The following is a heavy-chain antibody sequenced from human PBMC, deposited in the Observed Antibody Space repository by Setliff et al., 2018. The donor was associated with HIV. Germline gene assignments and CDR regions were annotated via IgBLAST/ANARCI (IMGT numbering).Heavy chain of an antibody. CDR2: IHTSGRT. V-gene: IGHV4-4*09. CDR1: GGSNSGDY. J-gene: IGHJ4*02. CDR3: ARHPREETQRNYKFDS. Sequence: PSETLSLTCTVSGGSNSGDYWSWIRQPPGKGMEWIGYIHTSGRTNYNYPFKTRATISRDTSKNQFSLRLSSVTATDTAMYYCARHPREETQRNYKFDSWGQGTLVTVSS. D-gene: IGHD1-7*01.